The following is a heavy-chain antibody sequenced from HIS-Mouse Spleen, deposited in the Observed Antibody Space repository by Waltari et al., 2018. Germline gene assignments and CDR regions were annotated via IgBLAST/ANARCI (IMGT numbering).Heavy chain of an antibody. V-gene: IGHV4-31*03. J-gene: IGHJ5*02. CDR2: IYYSGST. Sequence: QVQLQESGPGLVNPSHTLSLTCTVSVGSISSGGYYWSWIRHPPGQGLEWIGYIYYSGSTYYNPSLKSRVTISVDTSKNQFSLKLSSVTAADTAVYYCARSPYYDFWSGYSDNWFDPWGQGTLVTVSS. CDR3: ARSPYYDFWSGYSDNWFDP. D-gene: IGHD3-3*01. CDR1: VGSISSGGYY.